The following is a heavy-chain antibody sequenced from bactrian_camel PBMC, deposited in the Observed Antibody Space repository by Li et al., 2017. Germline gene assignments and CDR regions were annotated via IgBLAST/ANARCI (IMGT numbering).Heavy chain of an antibody. CDR1: GFTFSRHD. D-gene: IGHD4*01. J-gene: IGHJ6*01. V-gene: IGHV3S6*01. Sequence: HVQLVESGGGLVQPGESLRLSCVASGFTFSRHDMSWVRQAPGKEVEWVAGITSLPSLFRAASYADSVKGRFTISQDDRKRTLYLQMDHLKPEDTGMYYCAARLACYEDDYRRSDTFGYWGQGTQVTVS. CDR3: AARLACYEDDYRRSDTFGY. CDR2: ITSLPSLFRAA.